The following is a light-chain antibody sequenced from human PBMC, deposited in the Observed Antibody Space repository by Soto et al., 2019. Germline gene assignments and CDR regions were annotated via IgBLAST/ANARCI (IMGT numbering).Light chain of an antibody. V-gene: IGLV1-51*01. J-gene: IGLJ2*01. Sequence: QSVLTQPPSVSAAPGQKVTISCSGSSSNIGNNYVSWYQQLPGTAPKLLIYDNNKRPSGIPDRFSGSKSGTSATLVITGLQTGDEAEYYCGTWDSRLSAVVFGGGTKVTVL. CDR1: SSNIGNNY. CDR2: DNN. CDR3: GTWDSRLSAVV.